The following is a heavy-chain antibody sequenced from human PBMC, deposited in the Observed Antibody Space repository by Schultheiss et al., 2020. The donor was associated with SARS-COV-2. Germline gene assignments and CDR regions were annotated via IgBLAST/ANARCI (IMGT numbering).Heavy chain of an antibody. J-gene: IGHJ4*02. CDR1: GFTFSSYG. CDR3: AKDSRGYYYIFDS. CDR2: IWYDGSNI. Sequence: GGSLRLSCAASGFTFSSYGMHWVRQAPGKGLEWVAVIWYDGSNIYYADSVKGRFTISRDNSKNTLYLQMNSLRGEDTAVYYCAKDSRGYYYIFDSWGQGTLVTVSS. D-gene: IGHD3-22*01. V-gene: IGHV3-33*06.